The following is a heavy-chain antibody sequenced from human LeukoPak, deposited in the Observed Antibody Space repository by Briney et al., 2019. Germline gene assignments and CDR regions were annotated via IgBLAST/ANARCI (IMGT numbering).Heavy chain of an antibody. J-gene: IGHJ4*02. D-gene: IGHD3-9*01. Sequence: ASVKVSCKASGYTFTSYGISWVRQAPGQGLEWMGWISAYNGNTNYAQKLQGRVTMTTDTSTSTAYMELRSLRSDDTAVYYCAGATYYDILTGNDYWGQGTLVTVSS. CDR1: GYTFTSYG. CDR2: ISAYNGNT. CDR3: AGATYYDILTGNDY. V-gene: IGHV1-18*01.